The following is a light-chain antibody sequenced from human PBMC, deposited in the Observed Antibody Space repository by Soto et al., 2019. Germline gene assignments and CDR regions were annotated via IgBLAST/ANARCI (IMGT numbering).Light chain of an antibody. V-gene: IGKV1-33*01. CDR1: QDISKY. CDR3: QQFDNLPLT. J-gene: IGKJ4*01. CDR2: DVS. Sequence: DIQMTQSPSSLSASVGDRVTITCQASQDISKYLNWYQQKPGKAPKILIYDVSVLEAGVPSRFSGGGSGTHFTLTISSLQAEDAATYYWQQFDNLPLTFGGGTKVEIK.